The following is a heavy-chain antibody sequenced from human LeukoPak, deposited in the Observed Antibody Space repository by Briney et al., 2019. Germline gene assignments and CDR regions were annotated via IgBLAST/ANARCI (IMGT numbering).Heavy chain of an antibody. CDR2: INPNSGGT. J-gene: IGHJ5*02. CDR1: GYTFTGYY. D-gene: IGHD4-23*01. V-gene: IGHV1-2*02. Sequence: ASVKVSCKASGYTFTGYYMHWVRQAPGQGLEWMGWINPNSGGTNYAQKFQGRVTMTRDTSISTAYMELSRLRSDDTAVYYCAREDYGGNSGKWFDPWGQGTLVTASS. CDR3: AREDYGGNSGKWFDP.